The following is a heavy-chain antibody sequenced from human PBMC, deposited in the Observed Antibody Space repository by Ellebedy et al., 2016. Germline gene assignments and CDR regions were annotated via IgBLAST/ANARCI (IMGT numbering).Heavy chain of an antibody. CDR1: GGTFSSYA. CDR2: IIPIFGTA. V-gene: IGHV1-69*13. CDR3: ARTGSSSSNY. D-gene: IGHD6-6*01. Sequence: SVKVSXXASGGTFSSYAISWVRQAPGQGLEWMGGIIPIFGTANYAQKFQGRVTITADESTSTAYMELSSLRSEDTSVYYCARTGSSSSNYWGQGTLVTVSS. J-gene: IGHJ4*02.